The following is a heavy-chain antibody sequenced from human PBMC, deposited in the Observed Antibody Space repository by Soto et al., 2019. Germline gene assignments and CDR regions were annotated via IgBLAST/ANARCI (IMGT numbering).Heavy chain of an antibody. CDR3: ANSIVSRFHYFDY. J-gene: IGHJ4*02. CDR1: GFTFSSYA. Sequence: EVQLLESGGGLVQPGGSLRLSCAASGFTFSSYAMSWVRQAPGKGLEWVSAISGSGGSTYYADSVKGRFTISRDNSKNTLYLQMNSLRAEDTAVYYCANSIVSRFHYFDYWGQGTLVTVSS. D-gene: IGHD1-26*01. V-gene: IGHV3-23*01. CDR2: ISGSGGST.